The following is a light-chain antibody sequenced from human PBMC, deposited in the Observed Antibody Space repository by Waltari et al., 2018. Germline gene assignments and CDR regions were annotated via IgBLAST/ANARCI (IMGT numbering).Light chain of an antibody. CDR2: EVT. CDR3: CSDAGSGTYV. J-gene: IGLJ1*01. V-gene: IGLV2-23*02. CDR1: SSDIGKYNS. Sequence: QSALTQPASVSGSPGQSITISCTGTSSDIGKYNSVSCYQHLPGKVPKVMISEVTKRPAGVSNAFSGSKSGNTASLTISGLQADDEAEYYCCSDAGSGTYVFGTGTKLTV.